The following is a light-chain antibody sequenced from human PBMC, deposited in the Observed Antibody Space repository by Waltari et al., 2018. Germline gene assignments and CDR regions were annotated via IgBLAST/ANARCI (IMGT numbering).Light chain of an antibody. J-gene: IGKJ2*01. CDR2: ASS. Sequence: DIQMTQSPSSLSTSVGDRVTITCRASQSISSFLNWYQHKPGKAPKLLIYASSSLQRGVPSRFSGSGTWTHFTLTISSLQPEDFATYYCQQSYSTPYTFGQGTKLEIK. CDR1: QSISSF. CDR3: QQSYSTPYT. V-gene: IGKV1-39*01.